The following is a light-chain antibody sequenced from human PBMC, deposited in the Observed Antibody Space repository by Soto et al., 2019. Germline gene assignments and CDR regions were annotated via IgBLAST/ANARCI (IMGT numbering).Light chain of an antibody. CDR2: LGS. V-gene: IGKV2-28*01. CDR3: MQALQTPAT. J-gene: IGKJ1*01. Sequence: DIVMTQSPLSLPVTPGEPAPISCRSSQSLLHSNGYNYLDWYLQRPGQSPQLLIYLGSNRASGVPDRFSGNESGTDFTLKISRVESEDVGVYYCMQALQTPATFGQGTKVDIK. CDR1: QSLLHSNGYNY.